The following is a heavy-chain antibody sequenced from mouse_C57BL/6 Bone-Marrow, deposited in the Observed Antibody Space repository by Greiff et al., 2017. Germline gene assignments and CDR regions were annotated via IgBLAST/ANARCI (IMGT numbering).Heavy chain of an antibody. D-gene: IGHD2-5*01. Sequence: EVKLMESGGGLVKPGGSLKLSCAASGFTFSSYAMSWVRQTPEKRLEWVATISDGGSYTYYPDNVKGRFTISRDNAKNNLYLQMSHLKSEDTAMYYCSRDRRAYYSNWNYFDYWDQGTTLTVSS. J-gene: IGHJ2*01. V-gene: IGHV5-4*01. CDR3: SRDRRAYYSNWNYFDY. CDR2: ISDGGSYT. CDR1: GFTFSSYA.